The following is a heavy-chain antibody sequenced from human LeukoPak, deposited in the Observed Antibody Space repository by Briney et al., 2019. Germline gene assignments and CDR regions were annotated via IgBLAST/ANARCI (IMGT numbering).Heavy chain of an antibody. CDR2: TSGRGVST. J-gene: IGHJ4*02. CDR3: AKDSYYDYVWGSYRYTNQFDY. D-gene: IGHD3-16*02. V-gene: IGHV3-23*01. Sequence: GGSRRLSCAASGFTFSNYGMSWVRQAPGKGLEWVSATSGRGVSTYYADSVKGRFTISRDNSKNTLYLQMNSLRAEDTAVYYCAKDSYYDYVWGSYRYTNQFDYWGQGTLVTVSS. CDR1: GFTFSNYG.